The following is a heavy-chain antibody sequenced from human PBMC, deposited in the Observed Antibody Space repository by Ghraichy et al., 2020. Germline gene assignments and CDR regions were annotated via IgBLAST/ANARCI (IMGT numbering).Heavy chain of an antibody. D-gene: IGHD3-9*01. CDR2: ISSSGADT. CDR1: GFTLSKNA. V-gene: IGHV3-23*01. CDR3: ATRPDYDILVVYRGLDY. J-gene: IGHJ4*02. Sequence: GGSLRLSCAASGFTLSKNAMLWLRPVPGAGLGWDSGISSSGADTYYADSVKGRFTISRDNSKNTLYLQMSGLRAEDTALYYCATRPDYDILVVYRGLDYWGQGTLSPSP.